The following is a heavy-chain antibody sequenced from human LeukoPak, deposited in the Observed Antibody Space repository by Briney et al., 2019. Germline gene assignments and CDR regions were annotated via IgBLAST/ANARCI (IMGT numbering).Heavy chain of an antibody. CDR1: EYTFTSYD. CDR2: MNPNSGNT. Sequence: SVKVSCKASEYTFTSYDINWVRQATGQGLEWMGWMNPNSGNTGYAQKFQGRVTMTRNTSISTAYMELSSLRSEDTAVYYCARVGVRGYYYGMDVWGQGTTVTVSS. D-gene: IGHD3-10*01. J-gene: IGHJ6*02. V-gene: IGHV1-8*01. CDR3: ARVGVRGYYYGMDV.